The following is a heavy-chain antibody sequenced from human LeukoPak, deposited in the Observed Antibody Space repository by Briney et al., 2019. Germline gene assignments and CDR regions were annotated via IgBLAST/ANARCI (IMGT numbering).Heavy chain of an antibody. CDR2: IWYDGSNK. D-gene: IGHD3-9*01. J-gene: IGHJ5*02. CDR3: AREGFYDILTGDQGDWFDP. V-gene: IGHV3-33*01. Sequence: GGSLRLSCAASGFTFRTYGMHWVRQAPGKGLEWVAVIWYDGSNKNYADSVKGRFTVSRDNSKNTLYLQMNSLRAEDTAMYYCAREGFYDILTGDQGDWFDPWGQEPWSPSPQ. CDR1: GFTFRTYG.